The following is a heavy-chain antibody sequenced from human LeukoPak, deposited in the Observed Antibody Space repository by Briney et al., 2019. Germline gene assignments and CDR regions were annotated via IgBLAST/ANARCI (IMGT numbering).Heavy chain of an antibody. CDR1: GGTFSSYA. CDR3: ARDQYYDSKGWFDP. CDR2: ISTYNGNT. J-gene: IGHJ5*02. D-gene: IGHD3-16*01. Sequence: ASVKVSCKASGGTFSSYAISWVRQAPGQGLEWMGWISTYNGNTNYAQKLQGRVTITTDTSTSTVYMELRSLRSDDTAVYYCARDQYYDSKGWFDPWGQGTLVTVSS. V-gene: IGHV1-18*01.